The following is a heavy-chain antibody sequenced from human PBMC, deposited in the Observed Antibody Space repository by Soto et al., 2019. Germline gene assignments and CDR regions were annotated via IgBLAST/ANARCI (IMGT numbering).Heavy chain of an antibody. D-gene: IGHD3-10*01. Sequence: PSETLSLTCAVSGGSISSGGYSWSWVRQPPGKGLEWIGYIYHSGSTYYNPSLKSRVTISVDRSKNQFSLQMSSLRPEDTAIYYCAREYGSRSFFDYWGQGTLVTVSS. J-gene: IGHJ4*02. CDR2: IYHSGST. V-gene: IGHV4-30-2*01. CDR3: AREYGSRSFFDY. CDR1: GGSISSGGYS.